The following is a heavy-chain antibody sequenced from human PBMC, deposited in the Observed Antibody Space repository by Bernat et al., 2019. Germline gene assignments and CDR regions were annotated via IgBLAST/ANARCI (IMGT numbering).Heavy chain of an antibody. J-gene: IGHJ6*03. CDR2: IKSKTDGGTT. Sequence: EVQLVESGGGLVKPGGSLRLSCAASGFTFSNAWMSWVRQAPGKGLEWVGRIKSKTDGGTTDYAAPVKGRFTISRDDSKNTLYLQMNSLKTEDTAVYYCTTDTPPINHYDFWSGYYYYYYMDVWGKGTTVTVSS. V-gene: IGHV3-15*01. D-gene: IGHD3-3*01. CDR1: GFTFSNAW. CDR3: TTDTPPINHYDFWSGYYYYYYMDV.